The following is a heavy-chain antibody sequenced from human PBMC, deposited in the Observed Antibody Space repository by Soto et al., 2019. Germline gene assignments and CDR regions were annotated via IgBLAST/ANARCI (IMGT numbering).Heavy chain of an antibody. V-gene: IGHV3-23*01. J-gene: IGHJ4*02. D-gene: IGHD3-16*02. CDR1: GFTFSTYA. Sequence: EVQLLESGGGLVLPGGSVRLSCAASGFTFSTYAMSWVRQAPGKGLEWVSGISGSGDITHYADSVKGRFTISRDNSKNTLYLQMNSLRAEDTAVYYCAKASTYDYVWGSYRYYFDFWGQGTLVTVSS. CDR3: AKASTYDYVWGSYRYYFDF. CDR2: ISGSGDIT.